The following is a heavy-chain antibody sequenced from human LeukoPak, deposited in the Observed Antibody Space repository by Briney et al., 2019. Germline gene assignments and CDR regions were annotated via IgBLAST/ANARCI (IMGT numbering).Heavy chain of an antibody. J-gene: IGHJ4*02. Sequence: KPSETLSLTCAVYGGSFSGYYWSWLRQPPGKGLEWIGEINHSGSTNYNPSLKSRVTISVDTSKNQFSLKLSSVTAADTAVYYCARARGYSYGGQYYFDYWGQGTLVTVSS. CDR1: GGSFSGYY. V-gene: IGHV4-34*01. CDR2: INHSGST. D-gene: IGHD5-18*01. CDR3: ARARGYSYGGQYYFDY.